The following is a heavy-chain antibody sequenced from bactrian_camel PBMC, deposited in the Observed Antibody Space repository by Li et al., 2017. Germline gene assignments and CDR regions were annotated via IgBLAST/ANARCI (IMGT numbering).Heavy chain of an antibody. V-gene: IGHV3S53*01. D-gene: IGHD2*01. CDR1: GYTFDKNC. CDR3: AADSRGMCLARYEYNY. CDR2: IAWDGTT. J-gene: IGHJ4*01. Sequence: HVQLVESGGGSVQAGESLRLSCVASGYTFDKNCMGWFRQAPGKERERVAGIAWDGTTDYADTAKGRFIISQDNAKSTLYLQMNSLKPEDTAMYYCAADSRGMCLARYEYNYWGQGTQVTVS.